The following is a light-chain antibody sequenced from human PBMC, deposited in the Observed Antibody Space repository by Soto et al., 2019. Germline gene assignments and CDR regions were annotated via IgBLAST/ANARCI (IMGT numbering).Light chain of an antibody. J-gene: IGKJ1*01. CDR1: QSVSSNY. CDR2: GAF. CDR3: QQRNNWPWT. V-gene: IGKV3D-20*02. Sequence: EIVLTQSPCTLSLSPGERATFSCRASQSVSSNYLAWYQQKPGQAPSLLIYGAFTRATGIPARFSGTGSGTEFTLTISSLEPEDFAFYYCQQRNNWPWTFGQGTKVDIK.